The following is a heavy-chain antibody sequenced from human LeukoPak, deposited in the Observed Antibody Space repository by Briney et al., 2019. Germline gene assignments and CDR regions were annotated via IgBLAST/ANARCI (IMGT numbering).Heavy chain of an antibody. Sequence: GGSLRLSCAASGFTFNTFGIHGVREAPGEGLEWVAVISYDGSNKYYADSVKGRFTFSRDNSKNRLYQKMNSLRTEDTAVYYCAKGDIVVESGGSKFYPLDAFDIWGQGTMVTVSS. J-gene: IGHJ3*02. CDR3: AKGDIVVESGGSKFYPLDAFDI. CDR2: ISYDGSNK. CDR1: GFTFNTFG. D-gene: IGHD2-2*01. V-gene: IGHV3-30*18.